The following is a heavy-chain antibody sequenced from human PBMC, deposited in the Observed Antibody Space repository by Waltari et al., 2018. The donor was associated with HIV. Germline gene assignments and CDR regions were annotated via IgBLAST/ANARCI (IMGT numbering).Heavy chain of an antibody. CDR3: ARGIRYYAP. V-gene: IGHV3-53*02. D-gene: IGHD3-3*01. J-gene: IGHJ5*02. CDR1: GTLVPDNY. CDR2: LYGDGTT. Sequence: EVQLVQSGGGVVSPEESVRLSCAASGTLVPDNYMSWIRQAPGKGLEWVAVLYGDGTTYYADSVKGRFVVSRDKAKNMFFLQMDYPRGADSATYFCARGIRYYAPWGQGVLVSVS.